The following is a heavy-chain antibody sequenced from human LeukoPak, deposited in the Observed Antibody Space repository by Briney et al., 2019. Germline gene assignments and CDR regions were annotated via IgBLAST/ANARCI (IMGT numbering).Heavy chain of an antibody. V-gene: IGHV4-38-2*02. Sequence: SETLSLTCTVSGYSISSGYFWGWIRQPPGKGLEWIGSIYYSGSTYYNPSLKSRVTISVDTSKNQFSLKLSSVTAADTAVYYCARVTWKYGDYYYYYMDVWGKGTTVTVSS. CDR3: ARVTWKYGDYYYYYMDV. CDR2: IYYSGST. CDR1: GYSISSGYF. D-gene: IGHD4-17*01. J-gene: IGHJ6*03.